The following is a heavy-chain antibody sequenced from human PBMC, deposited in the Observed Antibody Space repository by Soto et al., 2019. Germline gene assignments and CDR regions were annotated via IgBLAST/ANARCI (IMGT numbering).Heavy chain of an antibody. CDR1: GYTFTNYG. CDR2: ISGYNGDT. V-gene: IGHV1-18*01. J-gene: IGHJ6*03. CDR3: ARAGGGSFAYMDV. Sequence: GASVKVSCKTSGYTFTNYGISWVRQAPGQGLEWMGWISGYNGDTNYAQKLQDRVTMTTDTSTSTAYMELRSLRCDDTAVYYCARAGGGSFAYMDVWGKGTTVTVS. D-gene: IGHD2-15*01.